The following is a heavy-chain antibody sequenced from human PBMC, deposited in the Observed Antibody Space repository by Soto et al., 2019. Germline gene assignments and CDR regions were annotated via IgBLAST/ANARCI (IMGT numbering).Heavy chain of an antibody. CDR2: INAGNGNT. J-gene: IGHJ4*01. V-gene: IGHV1-3*01. Sequence: ASVKVSCKASGYTFTSYAMHWVRQAPGQRLEWMGWINAGNGNTKYSQKFQGRLTITRDTSASTAYMELSSLRSEDTAVYYCGRYLMDYYILTGYYRAYYFYYWGQETLVTFSS. CDR1: GYTFTSYA. D-gene: IGHD3-9*01. CDR3: GRYLMDYYILTGYYRAYYFYY.